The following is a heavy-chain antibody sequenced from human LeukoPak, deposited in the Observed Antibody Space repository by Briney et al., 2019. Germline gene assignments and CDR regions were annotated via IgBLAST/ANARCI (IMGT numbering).Heavy chain of an antibody. Sequence: SETLSLTCAVYGGSFSHYYWSWIRQPPGKGLEWIGEINHSGSTNYNPSLKSRVTISVDTSKNQFSLKLSSVTAADTAVYYCARKSLTGSDAFDIWGQGTMVTVSS. D-gene: IGHD3-9*01. V-gene: IGHV4-34*01. CDR1: GGSFSHYY. CDR3: ARKSLTGSDAFDI. CDR2: INHSGST. J-gene: IGHJ3*02.